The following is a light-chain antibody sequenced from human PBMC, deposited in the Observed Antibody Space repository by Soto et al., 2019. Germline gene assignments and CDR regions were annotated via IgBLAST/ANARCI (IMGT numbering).Light chain of an antibody. J-gene: IGLJ1*01. Sequence: SVLTQPPSVSGSPGQSVTLSFTGTSSDVGSYNRVSWYQQPPGTAPKLMIYEVSNRPSGVPDRFSGSKSGNTASLTISGLQAEDEADYYCSSYTSSSTYVFGTGTKVTVL. CDR1: SSDVGSYNR. V-gene: IGLV2-18*02. CDR3: SSYTSSSTYV. CDR2: EVS.